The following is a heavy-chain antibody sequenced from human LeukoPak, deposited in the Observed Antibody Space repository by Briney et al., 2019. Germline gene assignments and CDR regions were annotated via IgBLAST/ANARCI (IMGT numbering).Heavy chain of an antibody. J-gene: IGHJ4*02. D-gene: IGHD3-10*01. CDR1: GFTLSSYE. V-gene: IGHV3-48*03. Sequence: GGSLRLSCAASGFTLSSYEMNWVRQAPGKGLEWVSYISSSGGTIYYADSVKGRFTISRDNAKNSVYLQMNGLRAEDTGIYYCAYYYGSGSSLWGQGTLVTVSS. CDR2: ISSSGGTI. CDR3: AYYYGSGSSL.